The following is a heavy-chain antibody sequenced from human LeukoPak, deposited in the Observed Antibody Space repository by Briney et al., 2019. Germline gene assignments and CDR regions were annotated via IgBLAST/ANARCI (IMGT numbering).Heavy chain of an antibody. V-gene: IGHV1-18*01. CDR3: ARDLFSAGTNH. D-gene: IGHD1-7*01. CDR1: GYTFTSYG. CDR2: ISAYNGNT. J-gene: IGHJ5*02. Sequence: ASVKVSCKASGYTFTSYGISWVRQAHGQGLEWMGWISAYNGNTNYAQKLQGRVTMTTDTSTSTAYMELRSLRSDDTAVYYRARDLFSAGTNHWGQGTLVTVSS.